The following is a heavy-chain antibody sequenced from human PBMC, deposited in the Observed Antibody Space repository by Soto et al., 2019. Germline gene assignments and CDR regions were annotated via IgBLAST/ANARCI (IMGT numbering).Heavy chain of an antibody. J-gene: IGHJ5*02. CDR3: ARQPLIVVAVQDGFDP. Sequence: SETLSLTCTVSGGSISSSSYYWGWIRQPPGKGLEWIGSIYYSGSTYYNPSLKSRVTISVDTSKNQFSLKLSSVTAADTAVYYCARQPLIVVAVQDGFDPWGQGTLVTVSS. V-gene: IGHV4-39*01. CDR2: IYYSGST. D-gene: IGHD2-15*01. CDR1: GGSISSSSYY.